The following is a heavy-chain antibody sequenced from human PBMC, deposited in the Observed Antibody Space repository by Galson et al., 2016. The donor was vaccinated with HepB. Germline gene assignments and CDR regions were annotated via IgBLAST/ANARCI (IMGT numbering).Heavy chain of an antibody. D-gene: IGHD6-6*01. Sequence: SLRLSCAASGFTFSDYWMAWVRQAPGKGLEWVASIKEDGSEEYYADSVRGRFTISRDNAKRSLYLQMTSLRAEDAAIYYCARKKYISSSSGVDYWGQGTLVTVSS. CDR1: GFTFSDYW. J-gene: IGHJ4*02. V-gene: IGHV3-7*05. CDR3: ARKKYISSSSGVDY. CDR2: IKEDGSEE.